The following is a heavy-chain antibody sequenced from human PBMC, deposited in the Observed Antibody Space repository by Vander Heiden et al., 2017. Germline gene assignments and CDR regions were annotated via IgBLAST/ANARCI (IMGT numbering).Heavy chain of an antibody. CDR1: GFPFSSYS. CDR3: ARDLRTPYDSSGYYYYYYGMDV. J-gene: IGHJ6*02. Sequence: EVQLVQSGGCLVQPGGSLSLSCAASGFPFSSYSMNWVRQAPRQALGWVSYISSSSSTIYYADSVKGRVTNSRDNAKNSLYLQMNSLRDEDTAVYDCARDLRTPYDSSGYYYYYYGMDVWGQGTTVTVSS. CDR2: ISSSSSTI. D-gene: IGHD3-22*01. V-gene: IGHV3-48*02.